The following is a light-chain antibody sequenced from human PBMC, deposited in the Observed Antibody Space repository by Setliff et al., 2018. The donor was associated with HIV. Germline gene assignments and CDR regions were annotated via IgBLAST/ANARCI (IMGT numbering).Light chain of an antibody. CDR2: GAS. CDR3: QQYHSAPPIT. Sequence: EIVLTQSPGTLSSSPGERVTLSCRASQSLSTNFLAWYQQKPGQAPRLLIYGASSRATGIPDRFIGSGAGTVFTLTINRLEPEDFAVYYCQQYHSAPPITVGQGTRLEIK. J-gene: IGKJ5*01. V-gene: IGKV3-20*01. CDR1: QSLSTNF.